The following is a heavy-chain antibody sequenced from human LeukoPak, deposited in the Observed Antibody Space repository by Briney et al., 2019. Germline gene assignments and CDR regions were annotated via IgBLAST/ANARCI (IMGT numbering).Heavy chain of an antibody. V-gene: IGHV3-74*01. Sequence: GGSLRLSCPASGNYWMHWVRKAPGKGLVWVSHINSDGSWTSYADSVKGRFTISKDNAKNTVYLQMNSLRAEDTAVYYCVSFYETYWGRGTLVTVSS. CDR1: GNYW. D-gene: IGHD2/OR15-2a*01. J-gene: IGHJ4*02. CDR2: INSDGSWT. CDR3: VSFYETY.